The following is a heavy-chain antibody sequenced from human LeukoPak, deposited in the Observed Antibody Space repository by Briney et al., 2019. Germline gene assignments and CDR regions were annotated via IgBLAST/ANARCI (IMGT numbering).Heavy chain of an antibody. CDR2: ISYDGSNK. Sequence: SGGSLRLSCAASGFTFSSYAMHWVRQAPGKGLEWVAVISYDGSNKYYADSVKGRFTISRDNSKNTLYLQMNSLRAEDTAVYYCARGGTYYYDSSGPFLDYWGQGTLVTVSS. CDR1: GFTFSSYA. J-gene: IGHJ4*02. D-gene: IGHD3-22*01. V-gene: IGHV3-30*04. CDR3: ARGGTYYYDSSGPFLDY.